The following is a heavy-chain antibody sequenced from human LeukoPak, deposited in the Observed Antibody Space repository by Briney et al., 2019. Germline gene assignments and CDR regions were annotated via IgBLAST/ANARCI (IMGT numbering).Heavy chain of an antibody. J-gene: IGHJ4*02. CDR2: VNPDGNKK. V-gene: IGHV3-7*03. Sequence: TGGSLRLSCAVSGLTFSSSWMDWVRQAPGKGLEWVASVNPDGNKKYSADSVKGRFTIPRDNAKNSLYLQMNSLRAEDTALYYCAKDYGSGSYKRSFDYWGQGTLVTVSS. D-gene: IGHD3-10*01. CDR1: GLTFSSSW. CDR3: AKDYGSGSYKRSFDY.